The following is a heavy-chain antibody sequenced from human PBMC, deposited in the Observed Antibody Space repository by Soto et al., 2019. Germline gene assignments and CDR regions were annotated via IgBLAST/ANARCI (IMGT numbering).Heavy chain of an antibody. CDR2: IYNSGST. Sequence: SETLSLTCAVSGASISSGGYSWSWIRQPPGKGLEWIGYIYNSGSTYYNPSLKSRVTISVDRSKNQFSLKLSSVTAADTAVYYCARGQVVAAQHWGQGTLVTVS. D-gene: IGHD2-15*01. J-gene: IGHJ4*02. CDR1: GASISSGGYS. CDR3: ARGQVVAAQH. V-gene: IGHV4-30-2*01.